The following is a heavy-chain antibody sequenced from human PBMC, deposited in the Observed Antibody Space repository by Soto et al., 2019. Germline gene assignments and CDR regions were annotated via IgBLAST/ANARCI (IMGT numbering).Heavy chain of an antibody. V-gene: IGHV3-30-3*01. CDR2: ISYDGSNK. CDR3: SGDNRDLHSFPTRRSSDL. J-gene: IGHJ2*01. Sequence: EWVAVISYDGSNKYYADSVKGRFTISRDNSKNTLYLQMNSLRAEDTAVYYCSGDNRDLHSFPTRRSSDL. D-gene: IGHD1-1*01.